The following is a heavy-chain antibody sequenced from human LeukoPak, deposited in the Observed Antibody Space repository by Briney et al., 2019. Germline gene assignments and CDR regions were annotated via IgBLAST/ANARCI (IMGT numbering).Heavy chain of an antibody. CDR2: ISWDGGST. Sequence: GGSLRLSCAASGFTSDDYAMHWVRHAPGKGLEWVSLISWDGGSTYYADSVKGRFTISRDNSKNSLYLQMNSLRAEDTALYYCAKDMRRYYDSSGYPDAFDIWGQGTMVTVSS. J-gene: IGHJ3*02. D-gene: IGHD3-22*01. CDR3: AKDMRRYYDSSGYPDAFDI. V-gene: IGHV3-43D*03. CDR1: GFTSDDYA.